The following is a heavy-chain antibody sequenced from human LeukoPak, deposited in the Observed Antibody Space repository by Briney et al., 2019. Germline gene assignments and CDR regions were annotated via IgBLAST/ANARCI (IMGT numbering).Heavy chain of an antibody. J-gene: IGHJ4*02. CDR1: GFTVSNTY. D-gene: IGHD2-15*01. CDR3: ANNIGYCSGGSCG. Sequence: GGSLRLSCAASGFTVSNTYMSWVRQAPGKGLEWVSLIYSGGGTYYADSVKGRFTISRDNSKNTLYLQMNSLRAEDTAVYYCANNIGYCSGGSCGWGQGTLVTVSS. V-gene: IGHV3-53*01. CDR2: IYSGGGT.